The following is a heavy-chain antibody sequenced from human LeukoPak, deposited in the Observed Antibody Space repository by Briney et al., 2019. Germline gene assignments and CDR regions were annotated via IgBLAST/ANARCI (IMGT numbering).Heavy chain of an antibody. CDR3: ARDRGDSYGPINYFDY. Sequence: SQTLSLTCTVSGGSISSGGYYWSWIRQHPGKGLEWIGYIYYSGSTYYNPSLKSRVTISVDTSKNQFSLKLSSVTAAATAVYYCARDRGDSYGPINYFDYWGQGTLVTVSS. V-gene: IGHV4-31*03. D-gene: IGHD5-18*01. CDR2: IYYSGST. J-gene: IGHJ4*02. CDR1: GGSISSGGYY.